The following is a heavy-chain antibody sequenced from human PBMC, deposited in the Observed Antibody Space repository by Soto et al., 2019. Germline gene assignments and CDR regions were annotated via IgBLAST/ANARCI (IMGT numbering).Heavy chain of an antibody. J-gene: IGHJ6*02. Sequence: PSETLSLTCTVSGGSISSGGYYWSWIRQHPGKGLEWIGYIYYSGSTYYNPSLKSRVTISVDTSKNQFSLKLSSVTAADTAVYYCAARGSYDFWSGLYYYYYGMDVWGQGTTVTVSS. D-gene: IGHD3-3*01. CDR1: GGSISSGGYY. V-gene: IGHV4-31*03. CDR2: IYYSGST. CDR3: AARGSYDFWSGLYYYYYGMDV.